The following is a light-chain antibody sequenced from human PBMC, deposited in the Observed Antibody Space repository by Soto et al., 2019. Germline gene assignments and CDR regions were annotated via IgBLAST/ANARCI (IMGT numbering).Light chain of an antibody. CDR3: QQYYSYPIT. CDR1: QGISSY. V-gene: IGKV1-8*01. CDR2: AAS. Sequence: AIRMTQSPSSFSASTGDRVTITCRASQGISSYLAWYQQKPGKAPKLLIYAASTLQSGVPSRFSGSGSGTDFTLTISCLQSEDFATYDCQQYYSYPITFGQGTRLETK. J-gene: IGKJ5*01.